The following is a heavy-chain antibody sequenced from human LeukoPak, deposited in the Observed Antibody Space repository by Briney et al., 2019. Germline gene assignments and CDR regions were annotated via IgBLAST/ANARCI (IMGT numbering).Heavy chain of an antibody. J-gene: IGHJ4*02. CDR3: ARRGAVAGTEDY. D-gene: IGHD6-19*01. CDR2: IKSDGSRI. Sequence: GGSLRLSCAASGFTFSSYWMHWVRQAPGKGLVWVSRIKSDGSRINYADSVKGRFTISRDNAKNTLYLQMSSLRVEDTGVYYCARRGAVAGTEDYWGQGTLVTVSS. V-gene: IGHV3-74*01. CDR1: GFTFSSYW.